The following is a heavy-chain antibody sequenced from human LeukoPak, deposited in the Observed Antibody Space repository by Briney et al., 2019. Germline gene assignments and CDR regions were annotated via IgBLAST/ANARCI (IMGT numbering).Heavy chain of an antibody. V-gene: IGHV3-48*03. Sequence: GGSLRLSCAASGFTFSSYEMNWVRQAPGKGLEWVSYISSSGSTIYYADSVKGRFTIPRDNAKNSLYLQMNSLRAEDTAVYYCAREGAVAGPDYWGQGTLVTVSS. J-gene: IGHJ4*02. D-gene: IGHD6-19*01. CDR3: AREGAVAGPDY. CDR1: GFTFSSYE. CDR2: ISSSGSTI.